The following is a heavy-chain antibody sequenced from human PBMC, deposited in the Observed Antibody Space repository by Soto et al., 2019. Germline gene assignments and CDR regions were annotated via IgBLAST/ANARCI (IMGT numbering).Heavy chain of an antibody. Sequence: SLRLSCAASGFTFSSYAMSWVRQAPGKGLEWVSAISGSGGSTYYADSVKGRFTISRDNSKNTLYLQMNSLRAEDTAVYYCAKGGRITTIRYSDYWGQGTLVTVSS. CDR3: AKGGRITTIRYSDY. J-gene: IGHJ4*02. CDR1: GFTFSSYA. CDR2: ISGSGGST. V-gene: IGHV3-23*01. D-gene: IGHD3-22*01.